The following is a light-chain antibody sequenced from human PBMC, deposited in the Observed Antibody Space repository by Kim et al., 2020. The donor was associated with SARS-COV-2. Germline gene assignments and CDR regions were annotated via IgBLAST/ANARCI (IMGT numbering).Light chain of an antibody. CDR3: QQYNNWPLYT. Sequence: SPGERATLSCRASQSVSSNLAWYQQKPGQAPRLLIYGASTRATGIPARFSGSGSGTEFTLTISSLQSEDFAVYYCQQYNNWPLYTFGQGTKLEI. V-gene: IGKV3-15*01. CDR1: QSVSSN. CDR2: GAS. J-gene: IGKJ2*01.